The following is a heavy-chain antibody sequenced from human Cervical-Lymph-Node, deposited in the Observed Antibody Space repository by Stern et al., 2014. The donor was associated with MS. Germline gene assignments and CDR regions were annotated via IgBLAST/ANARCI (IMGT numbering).Heavy chain of an antibody. J-gene: IGHJ3*02. CDR1: GYSFASYW. V-gene: IGHV5-51*01. D-gene: IGHD3-3*01. Sequence: EVQLVQSGAEVKKPGESLKISCKASGYSFASYWIGWVRQKPGKGLEWMGIIYPSDSDITYSPSFQGQITISADKSISTAYLQWSSLKASDTAMYYCARDDVFDMWGQGTMVTVSS. CDR2: IYPSDSDI. CDR3: ARDDVFDM.